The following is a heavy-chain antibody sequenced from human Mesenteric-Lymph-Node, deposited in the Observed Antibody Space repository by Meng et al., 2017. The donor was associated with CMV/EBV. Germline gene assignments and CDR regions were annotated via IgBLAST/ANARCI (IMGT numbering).Heavy chain of an antibody. CDR1: GFIVNSDY. CDR2: IYRGGST. D-gene: IGHD6-13*01. J-gene: IGHJ6*02. Sequence: GGSLRLSCAVSGFIVNSDYMSWVRQAPGKGLEWVSIIYRGGSTLYGDSVKGRFTISRDNAKNSLYLQMNSLRAEDTAVYYCARDVIPGIAAAGFGNYYGMDVWGQGTTVTVSS. V-gene: IGHV3-66*01. CDR3: ARDVIPGIAAAGFGNYYGMDV.